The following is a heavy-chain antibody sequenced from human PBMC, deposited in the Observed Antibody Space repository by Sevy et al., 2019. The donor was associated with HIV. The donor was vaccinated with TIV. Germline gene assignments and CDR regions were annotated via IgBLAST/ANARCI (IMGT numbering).Heavy chain of an antibody. CDR1: GGSISSSSYY. CDR3: ARTRGFCYDILTGYYSSDYYYGMDV. V-gene: IGHV4-39*01. Sequence: SETLSLTCTVSGGSISSSSYYWGWIRQPPGKGLEWIGSIYYSGSTYYNPSLKSRVTISVDTSKNQFSLKLSSVTAADTAVYYCARTRGFCYDILTGYYSSDYYYGMDVWGQGTTVTVSS. D-gene: IGHD3-9*01. CDR2: IYYSGST. J-gene: IGHJ6*02.